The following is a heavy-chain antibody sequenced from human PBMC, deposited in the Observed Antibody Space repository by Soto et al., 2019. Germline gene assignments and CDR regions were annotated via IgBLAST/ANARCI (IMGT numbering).Heavy chain of an antibody. J-gene: IGHJ3*02. CDR3: ARIEFVAVGGNKRAFDI. CDR2: VSTGGSAI. Sequence: GGSLRLSCAASGFTFSSYSMNWVRQAPGKGLEWVSYVSTGGSAIYYADSVKGRFTISRDNGKNSLFLQMNSLRAEDTAVYYCARIEFVAVGGNKRAFDIWGQGTMVTVSS. V-gene: IGHV3-48*01. D-gene: IGHD6-19*01. CDR1: GFTFSSYS.